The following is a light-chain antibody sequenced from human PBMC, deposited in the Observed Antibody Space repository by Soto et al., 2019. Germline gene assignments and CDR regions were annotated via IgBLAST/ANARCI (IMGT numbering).Light chain of an antibody. Sequence: EIVLTQSPGTLSLSPGGRATLSCRASQSVSSSYLAWYQQKPGQAPRLVIYGASSRATGIPDRFSGSGSGTDFTLTISRLEPEDFAVYYCQQYGSSLWTFGQGTKVEIK. CDR2: GAS. CDR1: QSVSSSY. CDR3: QQYGSSLWT. V-gene: IGKV3-20*01. J-gene: IGKJ1*01.